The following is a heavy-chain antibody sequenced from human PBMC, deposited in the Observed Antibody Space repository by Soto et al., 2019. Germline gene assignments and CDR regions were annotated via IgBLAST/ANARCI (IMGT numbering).Heavy chain of an antibody. CDR2: ISAYNGNT. J-gene: IGHJ4*02. V-gene: IGHV1-18*01. CDR3: ARHFDIVVVPAAIEVSFDY. D-gene: IGHD2-2*02. Sequence: QVPLVQSGAEVKKPGASVKVSCKASGYTFTSYGISWVRQAPGQGLEWMGWISAYNGNTNYAQKLQGRVTMTTDTSTSTAYMELRSLRSDDTAVYYCARHFDIVVVPAAIEVSFDYWGQGTLVTVSS. CDR1: GYTFTSYG.